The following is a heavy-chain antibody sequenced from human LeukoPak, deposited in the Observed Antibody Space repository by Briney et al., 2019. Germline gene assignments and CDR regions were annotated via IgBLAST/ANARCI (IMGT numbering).Heavy chain of an antibody. CDR1: GYTFTSYD. CDR2: MNPNSGNT. Sequence: ASVTVSCKASGYTFTSYDINWVRQAPGQGLEWMAWMNPNSGNTDYAQNFQGRVTITRNTSISTAYMELSSLRSEDTAVYYCARGRLYYYGSGSYKVDPWGQGALGTVSS. D-gene: IGHD3-10*01. CDR3: ARGRLYYYGSGSYKVDP. V-gene: IGHV1-8*01. J-gene: IGHJ5*02.